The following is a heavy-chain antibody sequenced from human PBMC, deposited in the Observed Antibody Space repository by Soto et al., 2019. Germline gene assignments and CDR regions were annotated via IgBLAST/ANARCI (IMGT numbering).Heavy chain of an antibody. CDR2: IYYSGST. CDR1: GGSISSYY. J-gene: IGHJ4*02. CDR3: AGLPIFYSSYALDY. Sequence: SETLSLTCTVSGGSISSYYWSWIRQPPGKGLEWIGSIYYSGSTNYNPSLKSRVTISVDTSKNQFSLKLSSVTAADTAVYYCAGLPIFYSSYALDYWGQGTLVTVSS. D-gene: IGHD4-4*01. V-gene: IGHV4-59*08.